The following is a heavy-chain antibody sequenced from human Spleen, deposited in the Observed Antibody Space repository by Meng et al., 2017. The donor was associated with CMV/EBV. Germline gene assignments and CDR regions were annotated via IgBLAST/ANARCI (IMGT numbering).Heavy chain of an antibody. V-gene: IGHV4-34*01. D-gene: IGHD3-3*01. CDR1: GGSVSGYY. CDR3: AKSSLRFLEWDV. CDR2: VYRSGST. J-gene: IGHJ6*02. Sequence: GSLRLSCAIYGGSVSGYYWSWIRQPPGKGLEWIGEVYRSGSTSHNPSLKSRVTISVDTSKNQFSLKLSSVTAADTAVYYCAKSSLRFLEWDVWGQGTTVTVSS.